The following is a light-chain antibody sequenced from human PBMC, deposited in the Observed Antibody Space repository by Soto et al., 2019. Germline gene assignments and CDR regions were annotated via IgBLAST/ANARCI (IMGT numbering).Light chain of an antibody. J-gene: IGKJ1*01. CDR1: QSVSSSY. V-gene: IGKV3-20*01. CDR3: QQYGSSSWT. CDR2: GAS. Sequence: EIVLTQSPGTLSLSPGERATLSCRASQSVSSSYLAWYQQKPGQAPRLLIYGASSRATAIPDRFSGSGSGTDFTLTISRLEPEDFAVYYWQQYGSSSWTFGQGPKVEIK.